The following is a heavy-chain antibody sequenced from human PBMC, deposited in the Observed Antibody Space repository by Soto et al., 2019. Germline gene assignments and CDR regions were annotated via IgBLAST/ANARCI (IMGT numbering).Heavy chain of an antibody. J-gene: IGHJ4*02. CDR1: GYTFTSYA. CDR3: AGDIVVVPAATDYFDY. CDR2: INAGNGNT. D-gene: IGHD2-2*01. V-gene: IGHV1-3*01. Sequence: QVQLVQSGAEVKKPGASVKVSCKASGYTFTSYAMHWVRQAPGQRLEWMGWINAGNGNTKYSQKFQGRVTITRDTSASTAYMELSSLRSEDTAVYYCAGDIVVVPAATDYFDYWGQGTLVTVSS.